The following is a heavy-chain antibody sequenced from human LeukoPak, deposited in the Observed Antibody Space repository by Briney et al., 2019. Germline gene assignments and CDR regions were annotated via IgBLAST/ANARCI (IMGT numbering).Heavy chain of an antibody. CDR3: ARDSEYSSSSGENYYYYYMDV. CDR2: IYYSGST. V-gene: IGHV4-59*01. CDR1: GGSISSYY. D-gene: IGHD6-6*01. J-gene: IGHJ6*03. Sequence: SETLSLTCTVSGGSISSYYWSWIRQPPGKGLEWIGYIYYSGSTNYNPSLKSQVTISVDTSKNQFSLKLSSVTAADTAVYYCARDSEYSSSSGENYYYYYMDVWGKGTTVTVSS.